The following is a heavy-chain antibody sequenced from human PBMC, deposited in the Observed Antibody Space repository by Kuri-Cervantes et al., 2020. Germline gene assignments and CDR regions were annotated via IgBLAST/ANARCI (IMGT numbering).Heavy chain of an antibody. CDR1: GFTFSSYG. J-gene: IGHJ4*02. D-gene: IGHD2-2*01. CDR3: AKTLEDIVVVPAAMSIDY. V-gene: IGHV3-30*18. Sequence: GESLKISCAASGFTFSSYGMHWVRQAPGKGLEWVAVISYGGSNKYYADSVKGRFTISRDNSKNTLYLQMNSLRAEDTAVYYCAKTLEDIVVVPAAMSIDYWGQGTLVTVSS. CDR2: ISYGGSNK.